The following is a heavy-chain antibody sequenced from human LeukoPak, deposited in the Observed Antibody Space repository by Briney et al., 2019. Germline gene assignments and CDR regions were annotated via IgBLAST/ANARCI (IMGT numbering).Heavy chain of an antibody. V-gene: IGHV4-38-2*02. CDR2: IYHSGST. D-gene: IGHD3-22*01. J-gene: IGHJ4*02. CDR1: GYSISSGYY. Sequence: SETLSLTCTVSGYSISSGYYWGWIRQPPGKGLEWIGSIYHSGSTYYNPSLKSRVTISVDTSKNQFSLKLGSVTAADTAVYYCARVQEVTMIVVAIPYYFDYWGQGTLVTVSS. CDR3: ARVQEVTMIVVAIPYYFDY.